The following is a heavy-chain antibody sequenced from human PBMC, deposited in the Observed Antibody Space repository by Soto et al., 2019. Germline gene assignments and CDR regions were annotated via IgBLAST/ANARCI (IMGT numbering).Heavy chain of an antibody. Sequence: SVKVSCKASGGTFSSYTISWVRQAPGQGLEWMGRIIPILGIANYAQKFQGRVTITADKSTSTAYMELSSLRSEDTAVYYCARDSPQYYYASSGYRSDAFDIWGQGTMVTVSS. J-gene: IGHJ3*02. D-gene: IGHD3-22*01. CDR3: ARDSPQYYYASSGYRSDAFDI. V-gene: IGHV1-69*04. CDR1: GGTFSSYT. CDR2: IIPILGIA.